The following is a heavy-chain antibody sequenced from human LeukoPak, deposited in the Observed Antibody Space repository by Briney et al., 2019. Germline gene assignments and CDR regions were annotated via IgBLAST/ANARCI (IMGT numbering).Heavy chain of an antibody. CDR2: IRYDGSNK. J-gene: IGHJ6*03. Sequence: QPGGSLRLSCAASGFTFSSYGMHWVRQAPGKGLEWVAFIRYDGSNKYYADSVKGRFTISRDNSKNTLYLQMNSLRAEDTAVYYCAKDAYSTIWSGYPEPYYYYYYMDVWGKGTTVTVSS. CDR3: AKDAYSTIWSGYPEPYYYYYYMDV. CDR1: GFTFSSYG. V-gene: IGHV3-30*02. D-gene: IGHD3-3*01.